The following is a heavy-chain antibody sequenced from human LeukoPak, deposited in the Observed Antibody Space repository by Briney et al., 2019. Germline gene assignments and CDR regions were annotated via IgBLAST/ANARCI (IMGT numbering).Heavy chain of an antibody. CDR2: TRYDGSNK. J-gene: IGHJ4*02. CDR1: GFTFSYYG. CDR3: AKPAAGYSSGGYDVPYYFDY. V-gene: IGHV3-30*02. D-gene: IGHD6-19*01. Sequence: GGSLRLSCAASGFTFSYYGMHWVRHAPGKGPEWVSFTRYDGSNKYYADSVKGRFTISRDNSKTTLYLQMSSLRAEDTAVYYCAKPAAGYSSGGYDVPYYFDYWAREPWSPSPQ.